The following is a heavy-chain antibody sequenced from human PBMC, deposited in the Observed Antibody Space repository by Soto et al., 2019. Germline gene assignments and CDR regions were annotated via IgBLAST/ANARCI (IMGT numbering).Heavy chain of an antibody. CDR2: INPNSGGT. CDR3: ARELRRVVPAAIFYYGMDV. Sequence: ASVKVSCTASGYTFTGYYIHWVRQAPGQGLEWMGWINPNSGGTNYAQKFQGWVTMTRDTSISTAYMELSRLRSDDTAVYYCARELRRVVPAAIFYYGMDVWGQGTTVTVSS. J-gene: IGHJ6*02. CDR1: GYTFTGYY. V-gene: IGHV1-2*04. D-gene: IGHD2-2*01.